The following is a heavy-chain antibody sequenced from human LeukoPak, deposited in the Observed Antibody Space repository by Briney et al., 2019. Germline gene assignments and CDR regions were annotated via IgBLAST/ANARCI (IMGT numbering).Heavy chain of an antibody. J-gene: IGHJ4*02. CDR2: INPDGSTT. CDR1: GFTFSNFW. D-gene: IGHD6-13*01. CDR3: ASNYRGSSWDY. V-gene: IGHV3-7*01. Sequence: GGSLRLSCAASGFTFSNFWMSWVRQAPGKGLEWVAIINPDGSTTGYVDSVKGRFTISRDNAKNSLYLQMNNLRADDTAVYYCASNYRGSSWDYWGQGTLVTVSS.